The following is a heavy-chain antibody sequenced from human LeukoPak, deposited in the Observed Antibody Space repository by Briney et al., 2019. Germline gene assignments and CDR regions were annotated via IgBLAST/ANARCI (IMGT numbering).Heavy chain of an antibody. Sequence: GGSLRLSCAASGFTVSSNYMSWVRQAPGKGLEWVSVIYSGGSTYYADSVKGRFTISRDISKNTLYLQMNSLRAEDTAVYYCARGGDSSGYYYATPLNAFFDYWGQGTLVTVSS. D-gene: IGHD3-22*01. V-gene: IGHV3-53*01. J-gene: IGHJ4*02. CDR1: GFTVSSNY. CDR2: IYSGGST. CDR3: ARGGDSSGYYYATPLNAFFDY.